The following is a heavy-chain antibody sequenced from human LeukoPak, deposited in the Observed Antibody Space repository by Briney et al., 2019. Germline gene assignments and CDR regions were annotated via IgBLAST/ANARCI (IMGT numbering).Heavy chain of an antibody. CDR3: ARGIYAASGTLPSDY. CDR1: GFTFSSYW. Sequence: GGSLRLSCATSGFTFSSYWMHWVRQAPGKGLVWVSRINSDGSSKTYANPLNGRLTISRDNAKNTLYPQMNSLRAEDTAVYYCARGIYAASGTLPSDYWGQGTLVTVSS. J-gene: IGHJ4*02. D-gene: IGHD1-1*01. CDR2: INSDGSSK. V-gene: IGHV3-74*01.